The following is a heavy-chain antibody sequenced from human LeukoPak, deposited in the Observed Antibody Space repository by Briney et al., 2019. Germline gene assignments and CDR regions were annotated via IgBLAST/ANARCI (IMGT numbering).Heavy chain of an antibody. V-gene: IGHV4-4*07. CDR1: GGSINSYY. CDR3: ARGGKATVVTM. CDR2: IYSSGST. D-gene: IGHD4-23*01. J-gene: IGHJ4*02. Sequence: SETLSLTCTVSGGSINSYYWSWIRRPAGKGLEWIGRIYSSGSTNYNPSLKSRVSMSVDTSKNQFSLKLTSVTAADTALFYCARGGKATVVTMWGQGILVTVSS.